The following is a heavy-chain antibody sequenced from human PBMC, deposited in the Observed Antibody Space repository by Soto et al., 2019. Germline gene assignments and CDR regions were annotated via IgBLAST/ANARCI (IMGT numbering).Heavy chain of an antibody. Sequence: GGSLRLSCAASGFTFSNAWMNWVRQAPGKGLEWVGRIKSKTDGGTTDYAAPVKGRFTISRDDSKNTLYLQMNSLKTEDTAVYYCTAAQNYDSSGYYPKDSDRWGQGTLVTVSS. CDR2: IKSKTDGGTT. J-gene: IGHJ4*02. CDR1: GFTFSNAW. CDR3: TAAQNYDSSGYYPKDSDR. D-gene: IGHD3-22*01. V-gene: IGHV3-15*07.